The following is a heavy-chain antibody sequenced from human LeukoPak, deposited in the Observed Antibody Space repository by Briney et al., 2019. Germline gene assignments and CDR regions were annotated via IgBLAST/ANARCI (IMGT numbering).Heavy chain of an antibody. CDR3: AKDFGIYDTTTDY. CDR2: IRYDGSNK. CDR1: GFTFSNYG. V-gene: IGHV3-30*02. D-gene: IGHD2/OR15-2a*01. J-gene: IGHJ4*02. Sequence: SGGSLRLSCAASGFTFSNYGMHWVRQAPGKGLEWVTFIRYDGSNKYYADSVKGRFTIFRDNSKNTLYLQMNSLRVEDTAVYYCAKDFGIYDTTTDYWGQGTLVTVSS.